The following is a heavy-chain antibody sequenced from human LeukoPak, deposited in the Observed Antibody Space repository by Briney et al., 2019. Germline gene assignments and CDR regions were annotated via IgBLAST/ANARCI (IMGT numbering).Heavy chain of an antibody. CDR1: GGSFSGYY. CDR2: INHSGST. Sequence: SETLSLTCAVYGGSFSGYYWSWIRQPPGKGLEWIGEINHSGSTNYNPSLKSRVTISVDTSKNQFSLKLSSVTAADTAVYYCARGFSGYSSGWLGYNWFDPWGQGTLVTVSS. D-gene: IGHD6-19*01. V-gene: IGHV4-34*01. J-gene: IGHJ5*02. CDR3: ARGFSGYSSGWLGYNWFDP.